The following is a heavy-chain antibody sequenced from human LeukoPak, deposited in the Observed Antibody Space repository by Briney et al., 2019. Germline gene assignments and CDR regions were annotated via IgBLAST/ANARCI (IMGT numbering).Heavy chain of an antibody. J-gene: IGHJ6*03. D-gene: IGHD5-18*01. V-gene: IGHV1-2*02. CDR1: GYTFTGYY. CDR2: INPNSGGT. Sequence: ASVKVSCKASGYTFTGYYIHWVRQAPGQGLEWMGWINPNSGGTNYAQKFQGRVTMTTDTSTSTAYMELRSLRSDDTAVYYCAREGYSYGYYYYYYMDVWGKGTTVTISS. CDR3: AREGYSYGYYYYYYMDV.